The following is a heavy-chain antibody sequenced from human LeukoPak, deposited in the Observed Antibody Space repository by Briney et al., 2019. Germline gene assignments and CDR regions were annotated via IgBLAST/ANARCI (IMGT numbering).Heavy chain of an antibody. CDR3: AKDGEPVTMVRATYYFHY. V-gene: IGHV3-23*01. CDR1: GFTFSSYA. D-gene: IGHD3-10*01. J-gene: IGHJ4*02. Sequence: PGGSLRLSCAASGFTFSSYAMSWVRQAPGKGLEWVSAISGGGETSYYTGSVKGRFTISRDNSKNMLYLQMNSLRVEDTATYYCAKDGEPVTMVRATYYFHYWGQGTLVTVSS. CDR2: ISGGGETS.